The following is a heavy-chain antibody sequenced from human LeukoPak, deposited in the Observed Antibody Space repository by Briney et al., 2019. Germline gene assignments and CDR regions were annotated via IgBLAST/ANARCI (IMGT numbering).Heavy chain of an antibody. V-gene: IGHV3-74*01. J-gene: IGHJ4*02. CDR3: ARSAFYGGTGYYYDY. CDR2: IINHGSAT. CDR1: GFTFSSYW. D-gene: IGHD3-22*01. Sequence: PGGSLRLSCAASGFTFSSYWMHWVRQTPEKGLVWVSRIINHGSATNYADSVKGRFTVSRDNAQNTLYLQMSSLRAEDTAVYYCARSAFYGGTGYYYDYWGQGALVTVSS.